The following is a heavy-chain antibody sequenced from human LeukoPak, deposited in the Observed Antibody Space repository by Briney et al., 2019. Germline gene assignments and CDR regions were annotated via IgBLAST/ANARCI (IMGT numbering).Heavy chain of an antibody. V-gene: IGHV3-23*01. J-gene: IGHJ4*02. CDR2: ISGSGGST. CDR3: AKGARGVAGKGDY. CDR1: GFTFGDYA. Sequence: GGSLRLSCTASGFTFGDYAMSWFRQAPGKGLEWVSAISGSGGSTYYADSVKGRFTISRDNSKNTLYLQMNSLRAEDTAVYYCAKGARGVAGKGDYWGQGTLVTVSS. D-gene: IGHD6-19*01.